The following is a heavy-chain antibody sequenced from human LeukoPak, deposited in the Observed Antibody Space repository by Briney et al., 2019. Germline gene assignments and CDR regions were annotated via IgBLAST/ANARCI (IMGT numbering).Heavy chain of an antibody. D-gene: IGHD3-22*01. V-gene: IGHV6-1*01. J-gene: IGHJ5*02. CDR3: ASSQEGYDSSGYYYGDWFDP. CDR1: GDSVSSNSAA. CDR2: TYYRSKWYN. Sequence: QTLSLTCAISGDSVSSNSAAWNWIRQSPSRGLEWLGRTYYRSKWYNDYAVSVKSRITINPDTSKNQFSLQLNSVTPEDTAVYYCASSQEGYDSSGYYYGDWFDPWGQGTLVTVSS.